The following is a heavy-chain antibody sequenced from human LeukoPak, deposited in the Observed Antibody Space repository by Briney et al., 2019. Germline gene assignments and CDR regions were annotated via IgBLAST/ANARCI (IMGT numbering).Heavy chain of an antibody. D-gene: IGHD3-22*01. J-gene: IGHJ4*02. CDR1: GYTFTGYY. Sequence: ASVKVSCKASGYTFTGYYMHWVRQAPGQGPEWMGWINPNSGGTNYAQKFQGRVTMTRDTSISTAYMELSRLRSDDTAVYYCARGLMGYYDSSGYATYYFDYWGQGNLVTVSS. CDR2: INPNSGGT. CDR3: ARGLMGYYDSSGYATYYFDY. V-gene: IGHV1-2*02.